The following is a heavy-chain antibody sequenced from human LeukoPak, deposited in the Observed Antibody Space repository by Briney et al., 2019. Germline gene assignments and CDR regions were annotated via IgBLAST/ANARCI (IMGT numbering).Heavy chain of an antibody. V-gene: IGHV4-39*07. CDR2: IYYSGST. Sequence: SETLSLTCTVSGGSISSSSYYWGWIRQPPGKGLEWIGSIYYSGSTYYNPPLKSRVTISIDTSKNQFSLKLTSVTAADTAIYYCARDGRSGYEDLWGPGTLVTVSS. D-gene: IGHD5-12*01. CDR1: GGSISSSSYY. CDR3: ARDGRSGYEDL. J-gene: IGHJ5*02.